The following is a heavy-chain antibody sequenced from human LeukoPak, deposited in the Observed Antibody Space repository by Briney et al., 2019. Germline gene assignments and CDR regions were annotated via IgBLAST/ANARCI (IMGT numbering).Heavy chain of an antibody. CDR2: ISSSSSYI. CDR1: GFTFSSYS. CDR3: ASARIAAADPFDY. J-gene: IGHJ4*02. Sequence: GSPRLSCAASGFTFSSYSMNWVRQAPGKGLEWVSSISSSSSYIYYADSVKGRFTISRDNAKNSLYLHMNSLRAEDTAVYYCASARIAAADPFDYWGQGTLVIVSS. D-gene: IGHD6-13*01. V-gene: IGHV3-21*01.